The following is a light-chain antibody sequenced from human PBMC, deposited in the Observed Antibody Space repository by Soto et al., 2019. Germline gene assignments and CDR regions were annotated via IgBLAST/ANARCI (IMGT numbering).Light chain of an antibody. Sequence: DIQMTQSPSSLSASVGDRVTITCRTSQSISTYLNWYQQKPGKAPKLLIYGVFSLESGVPSRLSGGGSGTDFSLTINSMQPEDFAVYHCLQSYSNPPTVGEGTKVEIK. CDR3: LQSYSNPPT. J-gene: IGKJ2*01. V-gene: IGKV1-39*01. CDR1: QSISTY. CDR2: GVF.